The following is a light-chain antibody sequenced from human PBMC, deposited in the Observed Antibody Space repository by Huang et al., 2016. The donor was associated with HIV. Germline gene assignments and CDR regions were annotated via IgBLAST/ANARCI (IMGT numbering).Light chain of an antibody. Sequence: EIVMTQSPAILSVSPGDIGTLFCRATQSVSSNLAWYQLKPGQAPRLLIDGASTRATGIPDRFSGGGSGTEFTLTISSLQSEDFAVYYCQQYNNWPRTFGQGTEVEIK. CDR1: QSVSSN. J-gene: IGKJ1*01. CDR2: GAS. CDR3: QQYNNWPRT. V-gene: IGKV3-15*01.